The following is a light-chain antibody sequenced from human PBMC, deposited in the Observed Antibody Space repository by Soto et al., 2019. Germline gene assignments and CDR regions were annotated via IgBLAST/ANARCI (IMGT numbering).Light chain of an antibody. J-gene: IGKJ2*01. CDR2: AAS. V-gene: IGKV1-39*01. Sequence: DMQMTQSPSSLSASVGDKVIITCRASEIISNYLNWYQQRPGKAPNLLIFAASSVRSGVPSRFSGRESGTDFFLTIDSLQPDDFATYYCQQTYSTPYTFGQGTRVEIK. CDR3: QQTYSTPYT. CDR1: EIISNY.